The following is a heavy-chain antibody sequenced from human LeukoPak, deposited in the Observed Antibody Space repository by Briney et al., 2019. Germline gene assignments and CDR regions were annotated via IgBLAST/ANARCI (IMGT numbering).Heavy chain of an antibody. CDR1: GYTFTGYY. J-gene: IGHJ4*02. CDR3: ARGSIGTFIAAAGPFDY. D-gene: IGHD6-13*01. CDR2: INPNSGGT. V-gene: IGHV1-2*02. Sequence: ASVKVSCKASGYTFTGYYMHWVRQAPGQGLEWMGWINPNSGGTNYAQKFQGRVTMTRDTSISTAYMELNRLRSDDTAVYYCARGSIGTFIAAAGPFDYWGQGTLVTVSS.